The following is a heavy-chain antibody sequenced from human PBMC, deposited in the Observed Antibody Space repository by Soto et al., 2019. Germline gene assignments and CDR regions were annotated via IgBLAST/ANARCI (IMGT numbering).Heavy chain of an antibody. J-gene: IGHJ6*02. CDR2: IYYSGST. V-gene: IGHV4-31*03. CDR3: ARDPYDRDYYDSSGLGYGMDV. CDR1: GGSISSGGYY. D-gene: IGHD3-22*01. Sequence: SETLSLTCTVSGGSISSGGYYWSWIRQHPGKGLEWIGYIYYSGSTYYNPSLKSRVTISVDTSKNQFSLKLSSVTAADTAVYYCARDPYDRDYYDSSGLGYGMDVWGQGTTVTVSS.